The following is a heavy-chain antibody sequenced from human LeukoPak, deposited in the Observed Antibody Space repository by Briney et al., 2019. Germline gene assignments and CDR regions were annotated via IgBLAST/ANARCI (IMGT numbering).Heavy chain of an antibody. J-gene: IGHJ5*02. CDR2: IKSKTDGGTT. Sequence: TGGSLRLSCAASGFTFSNAWMSWVRQAPGKGLEWVGRIKSKTDGGTTEYAASVKRRFTISRDDSKSIAYLQMDSLKTEDTAVYYCTRDRDILAGYSASWGQGTLVTVSS. V-gene: IGHV3-15*01. CDR3: TRDRDILAGYSAS. CDR1: GFTFSNAW. D-gene: IGHD3-9*01.